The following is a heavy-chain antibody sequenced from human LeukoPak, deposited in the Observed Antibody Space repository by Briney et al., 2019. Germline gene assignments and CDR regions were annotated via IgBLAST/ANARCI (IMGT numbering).Heavy chain of an antibody. CDR3: ARDSNLIAWLDY. CDR1: GFTFSSYG. Sequence: GRSLRLSCAASGFTFSSYGMHWVRQAPGKGLEWVAVIWYDGSNKYYADSVKGRFTISRDNSKNTLYLQMNSLRAEDTAVYYCARDSNLIAWLDYWGQGTLVTVSS. J-gene: IGHJ4*02. D-gene: IGHD2/OR15-2a*01. V-gene: IGHV3-33*01. CDR2: IWYDGSNK.